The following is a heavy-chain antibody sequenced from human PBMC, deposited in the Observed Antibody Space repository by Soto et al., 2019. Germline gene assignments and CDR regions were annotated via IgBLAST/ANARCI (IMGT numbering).Heavy chain of an antibody. J-gene: IGHJ5*02. CDR2: IRTYNGNT. V-gene: IGHV1-18*01. CDR1: GYTFTTYG. D-gene: IGHD3-10*01. Sequence: ASVKVSCKASGYTFTTYGISWVRQAPGQGLEWMGWIRTYNGNTNYAKKLQDRVTMTTDTSTSTAYMELRSLRSDDTAVYYCARGVVRGEFDPWGQGTLVTVS. CDR3: ARGVVRGEFDP.